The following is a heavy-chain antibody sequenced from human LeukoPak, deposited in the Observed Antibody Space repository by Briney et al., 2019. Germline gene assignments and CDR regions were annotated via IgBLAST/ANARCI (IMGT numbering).Heavy chain of an antibody. Sequence: GGSLRLSCAASGFTLSTYSMNWVRQAPGKGLEWVSSISTGSSDIYYADSVKGRFTISRDNAKNSLYLQMNSLRVEDTAVYYCARDAFASSWPNYYYSMDVWGQGTTVTVSS. CDR3: ARDAFASSWPNYYYSMDV. D-gene: IGHD6-13*01. CDR2: ISTGSSDI. CDR1: GFTLSTYS. V-gene: IGHV3-21*01. J-gene: IGHJ6*02.